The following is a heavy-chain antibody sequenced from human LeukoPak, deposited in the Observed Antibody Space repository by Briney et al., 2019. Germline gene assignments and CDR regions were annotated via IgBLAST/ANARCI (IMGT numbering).Heavy chain of an antibody. CDR3: ASILRSSSGYYFDY. D-gene: IGHD3-10*01. Sequence: PGGSLRLSCAASGFTVSTNYMSWVRQAPEKGLEWVSVIYSGDTTFYADSVRGKFTISRDNSKNTLYLQMNSLRAEDTAVYYCASILRSSSGYYFDYWGQGTLVTVSS. CDR2: IYSGDTT. CDR1: GFTVSTNY. J-gene: IGHJ4*02. V-gene: IGHV3-66*01.